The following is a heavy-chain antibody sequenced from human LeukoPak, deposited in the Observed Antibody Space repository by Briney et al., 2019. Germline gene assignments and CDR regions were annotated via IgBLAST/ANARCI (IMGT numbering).Heavy chain of an antibody. V-gene: IGHV1-69*02. J-gene: IGHJ3*02. CDR2: IIPILGIA. CDR3: ASSYYDSSGYYPGAFDI. Sequence: ASVKVSCKASGGTFSSYTISWVRQAPGQGLEWMGRIIPILGIANYAQKFQGRVTITADKSTGTAYMELSSLRSEDTAVYYCASSYYDSSGYYPGAFDIWGQGTMVTVSS. CDR1: GGTFSSYT. D-gene: IGHD3-22*01.